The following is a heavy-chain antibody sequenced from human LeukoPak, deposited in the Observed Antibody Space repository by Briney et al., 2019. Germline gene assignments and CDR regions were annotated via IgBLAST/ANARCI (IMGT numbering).Heavy chain of an antibody. CDR1: GGSISSSSYY. J-gene: IGHJ3*02. CDR2: IYYSGST. D-gene: IGHD6-19*01. CDR3: ARHQGSGWFHNAIDI. V-gene: IGHV4-39*01. Sequence: SETLSLTCTVSGGSISSSSYYWGWIRQPPGKGLEWIGSIYYSGSTYYNPSLKSRVTISVDTSKNQFSLKLSSVTAADTAVYYCARHQGSGWFHNAIDIWGQGTMVTVSS.